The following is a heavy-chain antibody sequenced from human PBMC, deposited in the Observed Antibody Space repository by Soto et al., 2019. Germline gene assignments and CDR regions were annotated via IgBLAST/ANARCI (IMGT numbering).Heavy chain of an antibody. CDR1: GYVFTCFY. Sequence: ASVKVSCTASGYVFTCFYLHWVRHAPGQGLEWMGWILPNSGATNYAQRLQGRVTLTRDTSLSTGYMDLTRLTSDDTAVYYCARGRSLKWNWFDRWGQGTLVTVSS. J-gene: IGHJ5*02. D-gene: IGHD2-15*01. V-gene: IGHV1-2*02. CDR3: ARGRSLKWNWFDR. CDR2: ILPNSGAT.